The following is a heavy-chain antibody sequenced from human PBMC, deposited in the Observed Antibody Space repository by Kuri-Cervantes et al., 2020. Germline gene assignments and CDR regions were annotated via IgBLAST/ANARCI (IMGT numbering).Heavy chain of an antibody. CDR1: GYTFTGYY. CDR2: INPNSGGT. CDR3: ARDVKYSGSYWFDP. J-gene: IGHJ5*02. D-gene: IGHD1-26*01. Sequence: ASVKVSCKASGYTFTGYYMHWVRQAPGQGLEWMGWINPNSGGTNYAQKFQGRVTMTRDTSISTAYMELSRLRSDDTAVYYCARDVKYSGSYWFDPWGQGTLVTVSS. V-gene: IGHV1-2*02.